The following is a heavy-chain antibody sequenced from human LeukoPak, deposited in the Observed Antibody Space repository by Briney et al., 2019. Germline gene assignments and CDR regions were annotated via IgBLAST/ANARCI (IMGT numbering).Heavy chain of an antibody. D-gene: IGHD6-6*01. Sequence: GGSLRLSCAASGFTFSSYAMSWVRQAPGKGLEWVSAISGSGGSTYYADSVKGRFTISRDNSKNTLYLQMNSLRAEDTAVYYCAKDPRYSSSAVLIYYYYYMDVRGKGTTVTVS. CDR2: ISGSGGST. V-gene: IGHV3-23*01. J-gene: IGHJ6*03. CDR3: AKDPRYSSSAVLIYYYYYMDV. CDR1: GFTFSSYA.